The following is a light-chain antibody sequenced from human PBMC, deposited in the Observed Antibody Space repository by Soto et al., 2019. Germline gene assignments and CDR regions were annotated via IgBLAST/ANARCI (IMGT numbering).Light chain of an antibody. CDR2: DAS. CDR3: QQRSNWPPLWT. CDR1: QSVSSY. V-gene: IGKV3-11*01. J-gene: IGKJ1*01. Sequence: EIVLTQSPGTLSLSPGERATLSCRASQSVSSYFAWYQQKPGQAPRLLIYDASNRATGIPARFSGSGSGTDFTLTISSLEPEDFAVYYCQQRSNWPPLWTFGQGTKVEIK.